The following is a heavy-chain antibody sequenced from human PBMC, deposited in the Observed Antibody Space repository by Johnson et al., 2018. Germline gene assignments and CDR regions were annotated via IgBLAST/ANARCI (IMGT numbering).Heavy chain of an antibody. CDR2: IYYSGST. Sequence: QVQLQESGPGLVKPSETLSLTCTVSGGSIRSITYWGWIRQPPGKGLEWIGCIYYSGSTYYNPSLKSRVTISGDTSKNQFSLKLNSVTAADTAVYYCARDSAYMDVWGKGTTVTVSS. V-gene: IGHV4-39*07. J-gene: IGHJ6*03. CDR1: GGSIRSITY. CDR3: ARDSAYMDV.